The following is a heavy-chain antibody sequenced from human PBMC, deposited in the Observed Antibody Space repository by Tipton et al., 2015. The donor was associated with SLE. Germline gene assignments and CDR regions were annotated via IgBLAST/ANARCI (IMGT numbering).Heavy chain of an antibody. J-gene: IGHJ3*02. CDR1: GGSLSGYY. CDR2: INHSGST. CDR3: ARDRRVRSHFRDSNYLLGAFGI. Sequence: TLSLTCAVYGGSLSGYYWSWIRQPPGKGLEWIGEINHSGSTNYNPSPKSRVTISVDTSKNQFSLKLSSVTAADTAVYYCARDRRVRSHFRDSNYLLGAFGIWGQGTMVTVSS. V-gene: IGHV4-34*01. D-gene: IGHD4-11*01.